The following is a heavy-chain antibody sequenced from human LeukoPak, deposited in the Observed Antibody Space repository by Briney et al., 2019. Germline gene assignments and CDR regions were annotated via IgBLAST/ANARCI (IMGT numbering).Heavy chain of an antibody. CDR2: IIPIFGTA. Sequence: ASVKVSCKASGGTFSSYAISWVRQAPGQGLEWMGGIIPIFGTANYAQKFQGRVTITADESTSTAYMELSSLRSEDTAVYYCASPLEESGQYYYYYGMDVWGQGTTVTVSS. CDR1: GGTFSSYA. D-gene: IGHD3-3*01. J-gene: IGHJ6*02. V-gene: IGHV1-69*13. CDR3: ASPLEESGQYYYYYGMDV.